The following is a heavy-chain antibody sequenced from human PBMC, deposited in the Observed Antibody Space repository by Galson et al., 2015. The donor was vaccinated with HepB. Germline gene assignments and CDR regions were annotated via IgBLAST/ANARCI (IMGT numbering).Heavy chain of an antibody. Sequence: SLRLSCAASGFTFSGSAIHWVRQASGKGPEWVGRIGSKETNYATSYVPSMEGRFTISRDDSRNMAYLHMRRLRTEDTAMYYCVRLGNLSGYSSGWGRGTRVIVSS. J-gene: IGHJ4*02. CDR2: IGSKETNYAT. CDR1: GFTFSGSA. CDR3: VRLGNLSGYSSG. D-gene: IGHD6-19*01. V-gene: IGHV3-73*01.